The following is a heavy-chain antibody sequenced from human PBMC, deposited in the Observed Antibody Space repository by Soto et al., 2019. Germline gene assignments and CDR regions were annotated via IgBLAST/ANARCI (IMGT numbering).Heavy chain of an antibody. V-gene: IGHV4-4*02. CDR3: ATLPPRIEVVVTPIPT. Sequence: QVQLRESGPGLVKPSGTLSLTCVVSGASISSTYWWSWVRQPPGKGLEWIGEIYHSGSTKYNPSLKSRGTISIDKSNTEFALKLNAGTAADTAVYYWATLPPRIEVVVTPIPTWGQGILVTVSS. J-gene: IGHJ5*02. D-gene: IGHD2-21*02. CDR2: IYHSGST. CDR1: GASISSTYW.